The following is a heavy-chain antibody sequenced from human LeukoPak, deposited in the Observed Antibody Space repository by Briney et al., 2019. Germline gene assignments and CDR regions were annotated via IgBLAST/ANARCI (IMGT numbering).Heavy chain of an antibody. CDR1: GWSFNGHH. V-gene: IGHV4-34*01. Sequence: SETLSLTCAVYGWSFNGHHWTWIRQAPGKGLEWIGEIKHSGSTNYNPSLNSRVTISVDTSKNHFSLKLSSVTAADTDLYYCARGTTVTPFQAGNYYYYYIDVWGKGTTVAVSS. CDR3: ARGTTVTPFQAGNYYYYYIDV. J-gene: IGHJ6*03. CDR2: IKHSGST. D-gene: IGHD4-17*01.